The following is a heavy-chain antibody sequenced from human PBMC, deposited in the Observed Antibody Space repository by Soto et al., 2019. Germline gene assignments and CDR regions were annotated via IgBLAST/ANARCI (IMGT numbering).Heavy chain of an antibody. CDR2: INAGNGDT. J-gene: IGHJ5*02. CDR1: GYSFSDYG. V-gene: IGHV1-3*01. Sequence: QVPLVQSGAEVKKPGASVMISCKTSGYSFSDYGLHWMRQAPGQRPEWMGWINAGNGDTKYSQNLQDRVTITRDTSASTVYVELSSLRSEDTTEYYCSRGFRTQESSGYYRWFDPWGQGTLVSVSS. D-gene: IGHD3-22*01. CDR3: SRGFRTQESSGYYRWFDP.